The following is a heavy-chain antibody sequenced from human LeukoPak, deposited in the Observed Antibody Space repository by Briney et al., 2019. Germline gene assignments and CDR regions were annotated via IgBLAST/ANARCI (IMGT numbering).Heavy chain of an antibody. CDR2: MNPNSGNI. J-gene: IGHJ6*03. CDR3: ARALSWTTESYYYMDV. Sequence: ASVKVSCKASGYTFTSYDINWVRQATGQGLEWMGWMNPNSGNIGYAQKFQGRVTMTKNTPITTAYMELSSLRSEDTAVYYCARALSWTTESYYYMDVWGKGTTVTVSS. V-gene: IGHV1-8*01. CDR1: GYTFTSYD. D-gene: IGHD3/OR15-3a*01.